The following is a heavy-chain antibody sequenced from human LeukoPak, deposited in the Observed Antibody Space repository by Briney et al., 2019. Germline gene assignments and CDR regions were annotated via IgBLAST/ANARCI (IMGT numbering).Heavy chain of an antibody. CDR3: ARLDTTGTTGHGFDT. V-gene: IGHV5-51*01. D-gene: IGHD1-1*01. CDR1: GYSFTSYW. Sequence: GESLKISCKGSGYSFTSYWIGWVRRMPGKGLEWRGIIYPGDSNTKYSPSFQGQVTFSADKSISTAFLQWSSLKASDTAMYYCARLDTTGTTGHGFDTWGQGTMVTVSS. CDR2: IYPGDSNT. J-gene: IGHJ3*02.